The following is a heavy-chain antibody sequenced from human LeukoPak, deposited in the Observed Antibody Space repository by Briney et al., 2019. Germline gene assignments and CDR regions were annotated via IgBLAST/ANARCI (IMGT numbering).Heavy chain of an antibody. Sequence: GGSLRLSCAASGFTFSSYWMNWVRQAPGKGLVWVSRIASDGSSTTYADSVKGRFSISRDNAKNTLYLQMNSLRAEDTAVYYCARAMDVWGQGTTVTVSS. CDR1: GFTFSSYW. J-gene: IGHJ6*02. CDR3: ARAMDV. CDR2: IASDGSST. V-gene: IGHV3-74*01.